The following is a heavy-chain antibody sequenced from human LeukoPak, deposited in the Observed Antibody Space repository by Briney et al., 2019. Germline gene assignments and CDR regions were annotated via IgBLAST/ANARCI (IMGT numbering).Heavy chain of an antibody. D-gene: IGHD1-26*01. CDR2: IFHDGTT. CDR3: VRDSSGTLAFDV. J-gene: IGHJ3*01. Sequence: PSETLSLTCTVSGYGISSGYYWGWIRRTPGKGLEWIAKIFHDGTTHYNPSLKSRLTMSVDTSKNDFSLRLNSVTASDTAIYYCVRDSSGTLAFDVWGQGTMVTVSS. CDR1: GYGISSGYY. V-gene: IGHV4-38-2*02.